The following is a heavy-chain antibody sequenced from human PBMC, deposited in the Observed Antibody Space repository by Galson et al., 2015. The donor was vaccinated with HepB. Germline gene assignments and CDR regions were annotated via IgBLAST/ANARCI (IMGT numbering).Heavy chain of an antibody. CDR2: IIPILGIA. V-gene: IGHV1-69*04. CDR1: GGTFSSYA. D-gene: IGHD3-10*01. J-gene: IGHJ6*02. Sequence: SVKVSCKASGGTFSSYAISWVRQAPGQGLEWMGRIIPILGIANYAQKFQGRVTITADKSTSTAYMELSSLRSEDTAVYYCARDRDGSGRPYYYYGMDVWGQGTTVTVSS. CDR3: ARDRDGSGRPYYYYGMDV.